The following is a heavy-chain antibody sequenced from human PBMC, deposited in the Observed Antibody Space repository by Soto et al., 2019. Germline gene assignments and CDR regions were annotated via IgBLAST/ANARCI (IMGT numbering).Heavy chain of an antibody. V-gene: IGHV4-34*01. CDR1: GGSFSGYY. CDR2: INHSGST. CDR3: ARGNEDIGVVPAAMLHYYYYYYMDV. D-gene: IGHD2-2*01. Sequence: SETLSLTCAVYGGSFSGYYWSWIRQPPGKGLEWIGEINHSGSTNYNPSLKSRVTISVDTSKNQFSLKLSSVTAADTAVYYCARGNEDIGVVPAAMLHYYYYYYMDVWGKGTTVT. J-gene: IGHJ6*03.